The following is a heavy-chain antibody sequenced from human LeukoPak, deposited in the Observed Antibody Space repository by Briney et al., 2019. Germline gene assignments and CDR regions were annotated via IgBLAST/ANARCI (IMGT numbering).Heavy chain of an antibody. CDR2: IYSSSTT. Sequence: GRTLRPSRAASGISAGSNYMSSVRQAPGTGQEGVSFIYSSSTTYYVDSVKGRFTITRDNSKNTVDLQMNSLRAEDTAVYYCARESLVIRGVVINWGQGTLVTVSS. CDR1: GISAGSNY. D-gene: IGHD3-10*01. J-gene: IGHJ4*02. V-gene: IGHV3-53*01. CDR3: ARESLVIRGVVIN.